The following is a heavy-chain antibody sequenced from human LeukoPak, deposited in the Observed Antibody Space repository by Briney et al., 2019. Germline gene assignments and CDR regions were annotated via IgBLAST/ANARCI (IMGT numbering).Heavy chain of an antibody. Sequence: ASVKVSCKASGYTFTGYYMHWVRQAPGQGLEWMGWINPNSGGTNYAQKFQGRVTMTRDTSISTAYMELSRLRSDDTAVYYCARDWVGQLGEYYYYYYMDVWGKGTTVTVSS. CDR3: ARDWVGQLGEYYYYYYMDV. V-gene: IGHV1-2*02. CDR2: INPNSGGT. D-gene: IGHD6-6*01. CDR1: GYTFTGYY. J-gene: IGHJ6*03.